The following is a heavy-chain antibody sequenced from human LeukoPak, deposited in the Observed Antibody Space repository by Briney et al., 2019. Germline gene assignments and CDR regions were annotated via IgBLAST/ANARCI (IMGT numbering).Heavy chain of an antibody. J-gene: IGHJ4*02. V-gene: IGHV3-30-3*01. CDR1: GFTFSSYA. CDR2: ISYDGNIK. Sequence: QAGGSLRLSCAASGFTFSSYAMHWVRQAPGKGLEWVAVISYDGNIKYNADSVRGRFTISRDNAKNSLYLQMNSLRAEDTAVYYCARGGGGIVGATTPPIYWGQGNLVTVSS. CDR3: ARGGGGIVGATTPPIY. D-gene: IGHD1-26*01.